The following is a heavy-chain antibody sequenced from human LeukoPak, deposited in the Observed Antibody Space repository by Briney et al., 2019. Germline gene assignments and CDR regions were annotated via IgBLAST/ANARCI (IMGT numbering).Heavy chain of an antibody. CDR3: ASPRAHYYDFWSGYYTAGNWFDP. CDR1: GGTFSSYA. V-gene: IGHV1-69*06. D-gene: IGHD3-3*01. Sequence: GASVKVSCKASGGTFSSYAISWVRQAPGQGLEWMGGIIPIFGTANYAQKFQGRVTITADKSTSTAYMELSSLGSEDTAVYYCASPRAHYYDFWSGYYTAGNWFDPWGQGTLVTVSS. J-gene: IGHJ5*02. CDR2: IIPIFGTA.